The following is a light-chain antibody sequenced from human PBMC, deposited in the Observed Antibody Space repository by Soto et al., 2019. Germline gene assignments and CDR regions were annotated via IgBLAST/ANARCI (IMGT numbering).Light chain of an antibody. Sequence: QSALTQPASVSGSPGQSITISCTGTSSDVGGYNYVSWYQQHPGKAPKLMIYDDSNRPSGVSNRFSGSKSGNTASLTISGLQAEDEVDYYCVSYTSSSSLVVFGGVTKVTVL. CDR2: DDS. V-gene: IGLV2-14*01. CDR1: SSDVGGYNY. CDR3: VSYTSSSSLVV. J-gene: IGLJ2*01.